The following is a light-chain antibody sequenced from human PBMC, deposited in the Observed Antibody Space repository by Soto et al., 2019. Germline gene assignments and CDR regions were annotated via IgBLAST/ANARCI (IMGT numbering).Light chain of an antibody. CDR3: SSYGGSNTYV. J-gene: IGLJ1*01. Sequence: QSVLTQPPSASGSPGQSLTISCAGTGSDVGAYKYVSWYQQHPGKAPKLIIYEVDKRPSGVPDRFSGSKSGNTASLTVSGLQAEDEADYYCSSYGGSNTYVFGSGTKVTVL. CDR2: EVD. V-gene: IGLV2-8*01. CDR1: GSDVGAYKY.